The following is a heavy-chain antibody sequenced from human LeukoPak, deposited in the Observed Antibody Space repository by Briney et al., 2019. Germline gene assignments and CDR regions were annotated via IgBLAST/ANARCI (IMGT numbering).Heavy chain of an antibody. CDR3: ASPFDTAMVYDFDY. J-gene: IGHJ4*02. CDR2: MNPNSGNT. Sequence: GASVKVSCKASGYTFTSYDINWVRQATGQGLEWMGWMNPNSGNTGYAQKFQGRVTMTRDTSISTAYMELSRLRSDDTAVYYCASPFDTAMVYDFDYWGQGTLVTVSS. D-gene: IGHD5-18*01. V-gene: IGHV1-8*01. CDR1: GYTFTSYD.